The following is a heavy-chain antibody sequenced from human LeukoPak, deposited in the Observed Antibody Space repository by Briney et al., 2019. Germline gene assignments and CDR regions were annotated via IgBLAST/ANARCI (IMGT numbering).Heavy chain of an antibody. CDR2: IYYSGST. J-gene: IGHJ4*02. CDR3: AREVVVAVHYFDY. D-gene: IGHD2-15*01. V-gene: IGHV4-59*12. CDR1: GGSISSYY. Sequence: PSETLSLTCTVSGGSISSYYWSWIRQPPGKGLEWIGYIYYSGSTNYNPSFKSRVTISVDTSKNQFSLKLSSVTAADTAVYYCAREVVVAVHYFDYWGQGTLVTVSS.